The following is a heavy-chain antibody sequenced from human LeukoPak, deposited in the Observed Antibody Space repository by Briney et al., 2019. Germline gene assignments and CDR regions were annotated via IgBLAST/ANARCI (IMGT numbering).Heavy chain of an antibody. V-gene: IGHV3-11*01. CDR3: ARDQMWFDSSGGYYGMDV. D-gene: IGHD6-25*01. CDR1: GFTFSDYY. CDR2: ISSSGSTI. Sequence: GGSLRLSCAASGFTFSDYYMSWIRQAPGKGLEWVSYISSSGSTIYYADSVKGRFTISRDNAKNSLYLQMNSLRAEDTAVYYCARDQMWFDSSGGYYGMDVWGQGTMVTVSS. J-gene: IGHJ6*02.